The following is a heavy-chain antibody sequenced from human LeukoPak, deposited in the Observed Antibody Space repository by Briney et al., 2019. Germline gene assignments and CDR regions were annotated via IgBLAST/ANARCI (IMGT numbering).Heavy chain of an antibody. Sequence: GGSLRLSCAASGFSFNNNAMSWVRQAPGKGLGWVLAINGGGDATEYADSVKGRFTISRDNSKKTLYLQMNSLRPEDTAVYYCARCTASCYANAFDVWGQGTLLTVSS. CDR1: GFSFNNNA. V-gene: IGHV3-23*01. CDR3: ARCTASCYANAFDV. J-gene: IGHJ3*01. D-gene: IGHD2-2*01. CDR2: INGGGDAT.